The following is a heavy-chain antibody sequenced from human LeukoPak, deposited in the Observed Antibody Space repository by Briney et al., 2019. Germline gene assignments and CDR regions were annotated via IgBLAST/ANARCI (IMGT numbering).Heavy chain of an antibody. CDR1: GGTFTSYA. D-gene: IGHD3-10*01. CDR3: ARDPPAPYYGPGSHSRNWFDP. Sequence: SVKVSSKASGGTFTSYAISWVRQAPGQGLEWMGGIIPIFGTANYAQKFQGIVTITADESTSTAYMELSSLRSEDTAVYYCARDPPAPYYGPGSHSRNWFDPWGQGTLVTVSS. CDR2: IIPIFGTA. V-gene: IGHV1-69*13. J-gene: IGHJ5*02.